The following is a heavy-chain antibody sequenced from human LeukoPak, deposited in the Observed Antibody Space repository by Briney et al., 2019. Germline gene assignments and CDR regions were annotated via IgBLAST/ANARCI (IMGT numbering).Heavy chain of an antibody. D-gene: IGHD3-16*01. CDR3: ALGGYQQPFDY. Sequence: GGSLRLSCAASGSTFSTYSMNWVRQAPGKGLEWVSFISSSSSYIYYADSVKGRFTISRDNAKNSLYLQMNSLRAEDTAVYYCALGGYQQPFDYWGQGTLVTVSS. CDR1: GSTFSTYS. J-gene: IGHJ4*02. CDR2: ISSSSSYI. V-gene: IGHV3-21*01.